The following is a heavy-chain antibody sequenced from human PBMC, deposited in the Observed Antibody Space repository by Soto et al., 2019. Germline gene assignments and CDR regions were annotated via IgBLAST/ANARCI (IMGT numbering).Heavy chain of an antibody. CDR2: IYISGNT. CDR1: GDSFSRGGYY. D-gene: IGHD2-8*02. J-gene: IGHJ4*02. V-gene: IGHV4-31*02. Sequence: KPSETLSLTCTVSGDSFSRGGYYWSWIRQLPGKGLEWIGNIYISGNTYYNPSLKSRVTISLGTSENQFSLNLTSVTAAGTAVYYCARDSLLSGHYAYWGPGILVTVSS. CDR3: ARDSLLSGHYAY.